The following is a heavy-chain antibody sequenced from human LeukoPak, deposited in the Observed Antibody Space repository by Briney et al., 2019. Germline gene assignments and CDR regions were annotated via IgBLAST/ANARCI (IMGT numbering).Heavy chain of an antibody. V-gene: IGHV3-30*03. CDR3: AREPDYGDYVKGVPDY. CDR2: ISYDGSNK. Sequence: GGSLRLSCAASGFTFSSYGMHWVRQAPGKGLEWVAVISYDGSNKYYADSVKGRFTISRDNSKNTLYLQMNSLRAEDTAVYYCAREPDYGDYVKGVPDYWGQGTLVTVSS. J-gene: IGHJ4*02. CDR1: GFTFSSYG. D-gene: IGHD4-17*01.